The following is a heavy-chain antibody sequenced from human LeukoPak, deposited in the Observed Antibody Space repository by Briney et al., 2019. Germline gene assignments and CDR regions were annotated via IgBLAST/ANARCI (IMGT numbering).Heavy chain of an antibody. D-gene: IGHD6-13*01. J-gene: IGHJ4*02. CDR2: IYYSGST. V-gene: IGHV4-39*01. Sequence: SETLSLTCTVSGGSISSSSYYWGWIRQPPGKGLEWIGSIYYSGSTYYNPSLRSRVTISVDTSKNQFSLKLSSVTAADTAVYYCARPSGRRGYSSSWYYFDYWGQGTLVTVSS. CDR1: GGSISSSSYY. CDR3: ARPSGRRGYSSSWYYFDY.